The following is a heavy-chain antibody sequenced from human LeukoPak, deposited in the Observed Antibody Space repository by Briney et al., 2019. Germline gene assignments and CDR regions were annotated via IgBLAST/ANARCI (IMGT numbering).Heavy chain of an antibody. V-gene: IGHV4-61*08. J-gene: IGHJ5*02. CDR3: ARDRAFSGSNWFDP. CDR1: GGSISSGDYY. CDR2: TYYSGST. Sequence: SETLSLTCAVSGGSISSGDYYWSWIRQPPGKGLEWIGYTYYSGSTNYNPSLKSRVTISVDTSKNQFSLKLSSVSAADTAVYYFARDRAFSGSNWFDPWGQGTLVTVSS. D-gene: IGHD5-12*01.